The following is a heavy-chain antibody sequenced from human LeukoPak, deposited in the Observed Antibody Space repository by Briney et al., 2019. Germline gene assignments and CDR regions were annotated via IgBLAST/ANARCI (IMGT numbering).Heavy chain of an antibody. Sequence: GGSLRLSCAASGFTFSSYEMNWVRQAPGKGLEWVSYISSSGSTIYYADSVKGRFTISRDNAKNSLYLQMNSLRAEDTAVYYCARDRYCSGGSYRRYYYYGMDVWGQGTTVTVSS. J-gene: IGHJ6*02. CDR3: ARDRYCSGGSYRRYYYYGMDV. CDR1: GFTFSSYE. CDR2: ISSSGSTI. V-gene: IGHV3-48*03. D-gene: IGHD2-15*01.